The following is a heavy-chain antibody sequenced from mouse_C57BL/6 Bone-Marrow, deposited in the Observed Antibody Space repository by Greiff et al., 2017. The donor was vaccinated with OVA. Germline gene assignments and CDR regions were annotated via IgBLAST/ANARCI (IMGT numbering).Heavy chain of an antibody. J-gene: IGHJ3*01. CDR2: SRNKANDYTT. CDR3: ARDASYETWFAY. CDR1: GFTFSDFY. V-gene: IGHV7-1*01. Sequence: EVKLVESGGGLVQSGRSLRLSCATSGFTFSDFYMEWVRQAPGKGLEWIAASRNKANDYTTEYSASVKGRFIVSRDTSQSILYLQMNALRAEDTAIYYCARDASYETWFAYWGQGTLVTVSA. D-gene: IGHD2-12*01.